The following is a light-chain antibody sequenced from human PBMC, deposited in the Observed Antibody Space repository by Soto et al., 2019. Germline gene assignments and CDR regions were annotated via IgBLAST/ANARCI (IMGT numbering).Light chain of an antibody. Sequence: AVRLTQSPSSLSASLGDRVTITCRASQGISSGLAWYQQRPGKAPKLLIFHASNLQSGVPSRFSGTGSGTDFTLTISGLQPEDFGTYYCQEFNNHPQITFGPGTKVDV. J-gene: IGKJ3*01. CDR2: HAS. CDR1: QGISSG. V-gene: IGKV1D-13*01. CDR3: QEFNNHPQIT.